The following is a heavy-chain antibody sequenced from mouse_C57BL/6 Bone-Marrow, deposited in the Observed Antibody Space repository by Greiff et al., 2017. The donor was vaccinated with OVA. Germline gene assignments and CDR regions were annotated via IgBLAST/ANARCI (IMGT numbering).Heavy chain of an antibody. Sequence: QVQLQQSGAELVKPGASVKLSCKASGYTFTTSPIQWMKQTPGQSLEWIGNFHPYNDDTNYNQKFKGKATLTVDKSSSTAYLELSRLTSDYSAVYDCARSSSGYVFAYWGKGTLVTVSA. CDR3: ARSSSGYVFAY. CDR2: FHPYNDDT. CDR1: GYTFTTSP. D-gene: IGHD3-2*02. J-gene: IGHJ3*01. V-gene: IGHV1-47*01.